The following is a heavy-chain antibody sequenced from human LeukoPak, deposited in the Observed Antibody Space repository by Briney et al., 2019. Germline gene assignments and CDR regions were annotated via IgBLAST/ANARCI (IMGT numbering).Heavy chain of an antibody. J-gene: IGHJ4*03. CDR2: ISAYNGNT. CDR1: GYTFTGYY. CDR3: ARASYCSDGSCYSDY. V-gene: IGHV1-18*04. D-gene: IGHD2-15*01. Sequence: ASVKVSCKASGYTFTGYYMHWVRQAPGQGLEWMGWISAYNGNTIYAQKVKGRVTMTTDTSTSTAYMELRSLKSDDTAVYYCARASYCSDGSCYSDYRGQGTLVTVSS.